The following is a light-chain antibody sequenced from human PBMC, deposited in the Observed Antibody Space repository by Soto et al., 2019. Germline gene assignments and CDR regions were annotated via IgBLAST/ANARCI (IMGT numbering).Light chain of an antibody. J-gene: IGKJ5*01. CDR3: QQRNIWPPVT. CDR1: QTVRNNY. Sequence: EFVLTQSPVTLSLSPGERATLSCRASQTVRNNYLAWYQQKPGQAPRLLIYDASSRAAGIPARFSGSGSGTDFTLTISSLEPEDSAVYYCQQRNIWPPVTFGQGTRLEIK. CDR2: DAS. V-gene: IGKV3D-20*02.